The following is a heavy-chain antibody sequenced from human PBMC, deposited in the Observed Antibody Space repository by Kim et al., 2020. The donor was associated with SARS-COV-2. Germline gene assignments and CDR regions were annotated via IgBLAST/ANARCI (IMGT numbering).Heavy chain of an antibody. CDR2: INSMTYGETP. CDR1: GFIFRGSG. Sequence: GGSLRLSCAFYGFIFRGSGTWWVCWAPVSGLVWGARINSMTYGETPDYAAPVKGRFAISRDDSKDTLFLQMNSLKTEDTAVYYCAIETSRTGNYWDYWGRRALVTSS. V-gene: IGHV3-15*01. D-gene: IGHD2-8*02. CDR3: AIETSRTGNYWDY. J-gene: IGHJ4*02.